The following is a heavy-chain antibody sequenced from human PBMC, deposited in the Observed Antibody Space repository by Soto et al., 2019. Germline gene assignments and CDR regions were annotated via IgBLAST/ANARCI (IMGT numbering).Heavy chain of an antibody. V-gene: IGHV3-30-3*01. CDR2: ISNDGSKT. Sequence: GGSLRLSCVASGFTFSTYTMQWVRQAPGRGLEWVAVISNDGSKTHFADSVKGRFSISRDNSKTTLHLQIDSLKAEDTACYYGARDHPFQPGERGAAFDCWGQGTRVTVSS. CDR3: ARDHPFQPGERGAAFDC. J-gene: IGHJ4*02. CDR1: GFTFSTYT. D-gene: IGHD7-27*01.